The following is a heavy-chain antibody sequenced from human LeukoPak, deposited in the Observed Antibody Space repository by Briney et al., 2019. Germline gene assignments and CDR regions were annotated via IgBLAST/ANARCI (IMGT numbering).Heavy chain of an antibody. CDR2: ISSSSSTI. CDR3: ARETRTIFGVVTPSYYGMDV. D-gene: IGHD3-3*01. J-gene: IGHJ6*02. CDR1: GFTFSSYS. Sequence: GGSLRLSCAASGFTFSSYSMNWVRQAPGKGLEWVSYISSSSSTIYYADSVKGRFTISRDNAKNSLYLQMNSLRAEDTAVYYCARETRTIFGVVTPSYYGMDVWGQGTTVTVSS. V-gene: IGHV3-48*01.